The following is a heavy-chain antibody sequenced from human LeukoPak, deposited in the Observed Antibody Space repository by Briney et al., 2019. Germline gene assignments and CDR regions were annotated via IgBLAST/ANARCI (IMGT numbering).Heavy chain of an antibody. D-gene: IGHD6-13*01. Sequence: GGSLRLSCAASGFTFSSYAMTWVRQAPGKGLEWVSAISGSGSTTYYADSVKGRFTISRDNSKNTLYLQMSSLRAEDTAVYYCAKVLRQQLVPDAFDIWGQGTMVTVSS. CDR1: GFTFSSYA. V-gene: IGHV3-23*01. CDR3: AKVLRQQLVPDAFDI. CDR2: ISGSGSTT. J-gene: IGHJ3*02.